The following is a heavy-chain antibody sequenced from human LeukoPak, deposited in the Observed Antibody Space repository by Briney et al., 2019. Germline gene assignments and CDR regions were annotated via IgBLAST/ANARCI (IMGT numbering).Heavy chain of an antibody. CDR1: GGSISSGSYY. CDR2: IYYSGST. V-gene: IGHV4-61*01. D-gene: IGHD3-16*01. CDR3: ARFTPQGYGWGGYNRFGP. Sequence: SETLSLTCTVSGGSISSGSYYWSWIRQPPGKGLEWIGYIYYSGSTNYNPSLTSRVTLSLDTSKNQFSLNLTSVTAADTAVYYCARFTPQGYGWGGYNRFGPWGQGTLVTVSS. J-gene: IGHJ5*02.